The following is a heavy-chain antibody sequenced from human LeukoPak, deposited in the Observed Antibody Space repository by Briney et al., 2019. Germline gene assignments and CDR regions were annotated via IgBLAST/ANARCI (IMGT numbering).Heavy chain of an antibody. J-gene: IGHJ4*02. CDR2: IILILGIA. Sequence: GASVKVSCKASGGTFSSYAISWVRQAPGQGLEWMGRIILILGIANYAQKFQGRVTITADKSTSTAYMELSSLRSEDTAVYYCARGSIAAADPIEYWGQGTLVTVSS. CDR3: ARGSIAAADPIEY. CDR1: GGTFSSYA. D-gene: IGHD6-13*01. V-gene: IGHV1-69*04.